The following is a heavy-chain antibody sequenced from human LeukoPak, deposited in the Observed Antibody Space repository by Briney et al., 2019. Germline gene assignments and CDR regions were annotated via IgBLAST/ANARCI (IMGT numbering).Heavy chain of an antibody. V-gene: IGHV4-4*07. D-gene: IGHD3-10*01. CDR3: ARDRAYASGKNWFDP. Sequence: PSETLSLTCTVSGGSFSSYHWSWIRQPAGKGLEWIGRIYTSGSTNYNPSLKSRVTMSVDTSQNQFSLKLNSVTAADTAVYYCARDRAYASGKNWFDPWGQGTQVTVSS. CDR1: GGSFSSYH. J-gene: IGHJ5*02. CDR2: IYTSGST.